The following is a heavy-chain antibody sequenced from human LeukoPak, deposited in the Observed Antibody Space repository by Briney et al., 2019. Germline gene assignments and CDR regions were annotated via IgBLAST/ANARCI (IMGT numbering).Heavy chain of an antibody. CDR3: ARGSLDTAMGYYFDY. Sequence: GGSLRLSCVASGFTFSNYAMSWVRHAPGRGLEWVSGINWNGGSTGYADSVKGRFTISRDNAKNSLYLQMNSLRAEDTALYYCARGSLDTAMGYYFDYWGQGTLVTVSS. J-gene: IGHJ4*02. D-gene: IGHD5-18*01. CDR2: INWNGGST. V-gene: IGHV3-20*04. CDR1: GFTFSNYA.